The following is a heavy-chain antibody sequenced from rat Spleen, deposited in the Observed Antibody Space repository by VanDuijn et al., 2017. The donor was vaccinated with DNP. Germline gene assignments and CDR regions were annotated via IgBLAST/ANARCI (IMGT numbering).Heavy chain of an antibody. V-gene: IGHV5-7*01. CDR2: ISYDGSST. J-gene: IGHJ2*01. Sequence: EVQLVESGGGLVQPGRSLKLSCVGSGFTFSDYNMAWVRQAPKKGLEWVATISYDGSSTYYRDSVKGRFTGSRDNAKSTLYLQMDSLRSEDTATYYCARPDYWGQGVVVTVSS. CDR3: ARPDY. CDR1: GFTFSDYN.